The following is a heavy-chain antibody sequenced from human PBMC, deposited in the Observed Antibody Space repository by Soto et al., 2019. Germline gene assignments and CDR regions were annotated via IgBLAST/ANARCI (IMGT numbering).Heavy chain of an antibody. CDR2: INHSGNT. Sequence: QVQLHQWGAGLLKPSETLALTCAVHGGSFIGYYWNWIRQSPGKGLEWIGEINHSGNTNYNPSLKSRVTISVDASKNQFSLNLSSVTAADTAVYYCARDAKSYYYEITKYYFDSWGQGTLVTVSS. CDR3: ARDAKSYYYEITKYYFDS. J-gene: IGHJ4*02. CDR1: GGSFIGYY. V-gene: IGHV4-34*01. D-gene: IGHD3-9*01.